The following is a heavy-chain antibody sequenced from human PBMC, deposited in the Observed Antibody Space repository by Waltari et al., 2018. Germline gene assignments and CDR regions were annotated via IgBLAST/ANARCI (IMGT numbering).Heavy chain of an antibody. D-gene: IGHD3-10*01. J-gene: IGHJ5*02. CDR3: ARHGRNGEVTT. CDR1: GGSIRSSSYY. CDR2: IYYSGST. V-gene: IGHV4-39*01. Sequence: QLQLQESGPGLVKPSETLSLTCTVSGGSIRSSSYYWGWIRQPPGKGLEWIGSIYYSGSTYYNPSLKSRVTISVDTSKNQFSLKLSSVTAADTAVYYCARHGRNGEVTTWGQGTLVTVSS.